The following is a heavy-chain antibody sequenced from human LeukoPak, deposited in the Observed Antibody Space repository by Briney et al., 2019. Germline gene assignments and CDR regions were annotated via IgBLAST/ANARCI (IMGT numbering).Heavy chain of an antibody. CDR2: FDPEDGET. D-gene: IGHD3-22*01. CDR3: ATRTHYYDSGAFDI. J-gene: IGHJ3*02. CDR1: GYTLTELS. Sequence: ASVKVSCKVSGYTLTELSMHWVRQAPGKGLEWMGGFDPEDGETIYAQKFQGRVTMTEDTSTDTAHMELSSLRSEDTAVYYCATRTHYYDSGAFDIWGQGTMVTVSS. V-gene: IGHV1-24*01.